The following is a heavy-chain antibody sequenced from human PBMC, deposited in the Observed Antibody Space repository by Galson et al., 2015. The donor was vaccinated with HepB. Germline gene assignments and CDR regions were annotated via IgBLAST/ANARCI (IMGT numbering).Heavy chain of an antibody. J-gene: IGHJ4*02. Sequence: SLRLSCAASGFTFSSYAMSWVRQAPGKGLEWVSAISGSGGSTYYADSVKGRFTISRDNSKNTLYLQMNSLRAEDTAVYYCATRYDYGDPFDYWGQGTLVTVSS. D-gene: IGHD4-17*01. CDR3: ATRYDYGDPFDY. V-gene: IGHV3-23*01. CDR1: GFTFSSYA. CDR2: ISGSGGST.